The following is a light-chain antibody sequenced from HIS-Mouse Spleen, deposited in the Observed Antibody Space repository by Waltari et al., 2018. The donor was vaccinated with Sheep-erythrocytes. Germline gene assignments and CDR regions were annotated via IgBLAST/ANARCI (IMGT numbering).Light chain of an antibody. Sequence: QSALTQPASVSGSPGQSITISCTGTSSDVGGYNYVSCYQQNPGKAPKLMIYDVSNRPSGVSNRFSGSKSGNTASLTISGLQAEDEADYYCSSYTSSSTLVVFGGGTKLTVL. CDR1: SSDVGGYNY. CDR3: SSYTSSSTLVV. CDR2: DVS. V-gene: IGLV2-14*03. J-gene: IGLJ2*01.